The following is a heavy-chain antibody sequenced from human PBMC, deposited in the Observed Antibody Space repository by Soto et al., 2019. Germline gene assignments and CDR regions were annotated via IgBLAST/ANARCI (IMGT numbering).Heavy chain of an antibody. D-gene: IGHD3-22*01. CDR1: GGSISSGDCY. Sequence: SETLSLTCTVSGGSISSGDCYWSWIRQPPGKGLEWIGYIYYSGSTYYNPSLKSRVTISVDTSKNQFSLKLSSVTAADTAVYYCASFYDSSGYYYGWYFDYWGQGTLVTVSS. CDR3: ASFYDSSGYYYGWYFDY. CDR2: IYYSGST. J-gene: IGHJ4*02. V-gene: IGHV4-30-4*01.